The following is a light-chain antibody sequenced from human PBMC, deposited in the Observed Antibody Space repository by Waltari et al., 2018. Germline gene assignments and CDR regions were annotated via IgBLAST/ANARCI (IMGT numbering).Light chain of an antibody. CDR2: KVS. Sequence: DVAMTQSPLSLPVTPGQPASISCSSSEGLVHRDGTTYLNWFHQSPGQSPRRLIYKVSNRDSGVPDRFSGSGSGTDFTLKISRVEAEDVGVYYCMQGTFWPYTFGQGTKLEIK. V-gene: IGKV2-30*02. J-gene: IGKJ2*01. CDR1: EGLVHRDGTTY. CDR3: MQGTFWPYT.